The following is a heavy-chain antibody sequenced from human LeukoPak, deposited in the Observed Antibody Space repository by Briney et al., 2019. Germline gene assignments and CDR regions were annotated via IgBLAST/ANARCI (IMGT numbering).Heavy chain of an antibody. CDR2: ISAYNGNT. D-gene: IGHD3-22*01. CDR1: GYTFTTYG. J-gene: IGHJ6*02. V-gene: IGHV1-18*01. Sequence: PGASVKVSCKASGYTFTTYGINWVRQAPGQGLEWMGWISAYNGNTNYAQNLQGRVSMTTDTSTRTAYMELRSLRSDDTAVYYCARDLTPYYDSSGYSPSLYGMDVWGQGTTVTVSS. CDR3: ARDLTPYYDSSGYSPSLYGMDV.